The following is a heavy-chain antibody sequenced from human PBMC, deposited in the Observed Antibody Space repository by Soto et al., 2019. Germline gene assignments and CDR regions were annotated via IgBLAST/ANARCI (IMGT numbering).Heavy chain of an antibody. D-gene: IGHD2-15*01. CDR3: ARDDILCSCGSCYWGPMDV. V-gene: IGHV3-66*01. Sequence: EVQLVESGGGLVQPGGSLRLSCAASGFTVSSKYMSWVRQAPGKGLEWVSLIKSGGTTYYADSVKVSFTSSRDSSKNMLHLQRDSVRAEATSVYYCARDDILCSCGSCYWGPMDVWGKGTTVTVSS. CDR1: GFTVSSKY. J-gene: IGHJ6*03. CDR2: IKSGGTT.